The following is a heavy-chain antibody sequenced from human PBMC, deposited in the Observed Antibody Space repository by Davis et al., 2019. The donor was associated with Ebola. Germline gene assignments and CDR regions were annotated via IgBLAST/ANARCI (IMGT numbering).Heavy chain of an antibody. Sequence: AASVKVSCKASGYTFTSYYMHWVRQAPGQGLEWMGRIIPILGIANYAQKFQGRVTITADKSTSTAYMELSSLRSEDTAVYYCARDRSIVGATVPPGYWGQGTLVTVSS. CDR3: ARDRSIVGATVPPGY. V-gene: IGHV1-69*04. CDR1: GYTFTSYY. CDR2: IIPILGIA. D-gene: IGHD1-26*01. J-gene: IGHJ4*02.